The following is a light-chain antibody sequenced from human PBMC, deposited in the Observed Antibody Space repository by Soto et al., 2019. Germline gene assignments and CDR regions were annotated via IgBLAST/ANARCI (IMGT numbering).Light chain of an antibody. CDR2: GAS. J-gene: IGKJ1*01. CDR1: QSVSNNY. V-gene: IGKV3-20*01. Sequence: EILLTQSPGTLSRSPGERATLSCRASQSVSNNYLAWYQQKPGQAPRLLIYGASNRATGIPDRSSGSLSGTDFTLTISSLEPEDLAVYYCQQYGRSLTFGQGTKVDI. CDR3: QQYGRSLT.